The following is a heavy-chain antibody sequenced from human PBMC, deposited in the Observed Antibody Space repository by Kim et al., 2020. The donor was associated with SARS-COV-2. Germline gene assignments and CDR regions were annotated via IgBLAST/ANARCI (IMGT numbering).Heavy chain of an antibody. CDR1: GFTFSSYS. V-gene: IGHV3-21*01. D-gene: IGHD3-10*01. J-gene: IGHJ4*02. CDR3: ARDLGLLWVGEADY. CDR2: ISSSRSYI. Sequence: GRSLRLSCAASGFTFSSYSMNWVRQAPGKGLEWVSSISSSRSYIYYADSVKGRFTISRDNAKNSLYLQMNSLRAEDAAVNYCARDLGLLWVGEADYWGQG.